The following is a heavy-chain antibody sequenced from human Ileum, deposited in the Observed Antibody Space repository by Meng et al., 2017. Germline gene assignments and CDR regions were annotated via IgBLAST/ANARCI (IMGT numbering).Heavy chain of an antibody. D-gene: IGHD1-1*01. CDR2: VYQSGST. CDR3: ARGGLTLERRPLDY. Sequence: VQLEESGPGGVKPSGTLSLTCPVSGDSITNTNWWNWVRQPPGKGLEWIGEVYQSGSTNYNPSLQSRVTISIDKSKNQFSLNLTSVTVADTAVYYCARGGLTLERRPLDYWGQGTLVTVSS. V-gene: IGHV4-4*02. CDR1: GDSITNTNW. J-gene: IGHJ4*02.